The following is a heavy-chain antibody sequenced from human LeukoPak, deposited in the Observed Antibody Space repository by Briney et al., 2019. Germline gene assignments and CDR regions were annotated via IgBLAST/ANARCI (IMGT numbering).Heavy chain of an antibody. J-gene: IGHJ6*02. D-gene: IGHD2-21*01. CDR3: ARDAVVAGTVYYYYYGMDV. Sequence: SSETLSLTCAVYGGSFSGYYWSWIRQPAGKGLEWIGRIYTSGSTNYNPSLKSRVTMSIDTSKNQFSLKLSSVTAADTAVYYCARDAVVAGTVYYYYYGMDVWGQGTTVTVSS. CDR1: GGSFSGYY. CDR2: IYTSGST. V-gene: IGHV4-4*07.